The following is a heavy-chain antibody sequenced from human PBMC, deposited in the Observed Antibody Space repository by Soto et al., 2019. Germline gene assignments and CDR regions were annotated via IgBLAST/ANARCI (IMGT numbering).Heavy chain of an antibody. CDR1: GFTFSNAW. D-gene: IGHD6-19*01. Sequence: VQVVESGGGLVKPGGSLRLSCAASGFTFSNAWMSWVRQAPGKGLEWVAVISYDGSNKYYADSVKGRFTISRDNSKNTLYLQMNSLRAEDTAVYYCARGFRSAVADREYFQHWGQGTLVTVSS. CDR2: ISYDGSNK. J-gene: IGHJ1*01. V-gene: IGHV3-30-3*01. CDR3: ARGFRSAVADREYFQH.